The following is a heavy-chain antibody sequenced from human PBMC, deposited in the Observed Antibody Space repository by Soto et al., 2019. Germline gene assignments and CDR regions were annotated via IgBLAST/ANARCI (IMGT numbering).Heavy chain of an antibody. V-gene: IGHV4-59*01. CDR2: IHYTGST. Sequence: PSETLSLTCTVSGVSISSYYRSWIRQPPGKGLEWIAYIHYTGSTNYNPSLKSRATISVDTSKNQFSLRLSSVTAADTAVYYCARFFDSIAFDIWGQGTMVTVSS. CDR1: GVSISSYY. CDR3: ARFFDSIAFDI. J-gene: IGHJ3*02. D-gene: IGHD3-22*01.